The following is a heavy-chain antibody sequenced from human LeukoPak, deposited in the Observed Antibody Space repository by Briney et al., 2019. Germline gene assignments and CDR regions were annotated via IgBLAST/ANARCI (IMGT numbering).Heavy chain of an antibody. CDR2: ISSSGNTI. V-gene: IGHV3-11*01. Sequence: NPGGSLRLSCAASGFTFSDYYMSWIRQAPGKGLEWVSYISSSGNTIYYADSVKGRFTISRDNAKNSLYLQMNSLRAEDTAVYYCARAVLQIVVVPAAPLRYYYYMDVWGKGITVTVSS. D-gene: IGHD2-2*01. J-gene: IGHJ6*03. CDR3: ARAVLQIVVVPAAPLRYYYYMDV. CDR1: GFTFSDYY.